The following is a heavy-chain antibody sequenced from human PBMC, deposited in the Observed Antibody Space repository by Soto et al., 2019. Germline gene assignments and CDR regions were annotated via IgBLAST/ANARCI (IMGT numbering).Heavy chain of an antibody. CDR2: INPASGST. CDR1: GYTFTHYY. Sequence: QVQLVQSGAEVKKPGASVKLSCRTPGYTFTHYYIHWVRQAPGQGLEWLAIINPASGSTNYAQDFQGRVTLTMDTSTTTVYMELSGLRADDTSIFYCARDLAAGDYWGQGTLVTVSS. CDR3: ARDLAAGDY. J-gene: IGHJ4*02. D-gene: IGHD6-13*01. V-gene: IGHV1-46*01.